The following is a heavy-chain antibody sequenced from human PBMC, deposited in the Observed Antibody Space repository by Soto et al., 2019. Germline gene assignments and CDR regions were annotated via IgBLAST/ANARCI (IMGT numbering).Heavy chain of an antibody. CDR3: ARDSDVLRYFDWLPPRTYFDY. CDR2: INAGNGNT. D-gene: IGHD3-9*01. Sequence: ASVKVSCKASGYTFTSYAMHWVRQAPGQRLEWMGWINAGNGNTKYSQKFQGRVTITRDTSASTAYMELSSLRSEDTAVYYCARDSDVLRYFDWLPPRTYFDYWAQGTLVTVSS. J-gene: IGHJ4*02. V-gene: IGHV1-3*01. CDR1: GYTFTSYA.